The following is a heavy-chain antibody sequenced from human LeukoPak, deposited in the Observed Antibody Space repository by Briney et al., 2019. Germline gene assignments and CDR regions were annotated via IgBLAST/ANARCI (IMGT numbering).Heavy chain of an antibody. V-gene: IGHV4-59*01. Sequence: SVTLSLTCTVSGGSISSYYWSWIRQPPGKGLEWIGYIYYSGSTNYNPSLKSRVTISVDTSRNQFSLSLRSMTAADTAVYYCARTEPSGTTSHWGQGTLVTVSS. CDR1: GGSISSYY. D-gene: IGHD1-1*01. J-gene: IGHJ4*02. CDR2: IYYSGST. CDR3: ARTEPSGTTSH.